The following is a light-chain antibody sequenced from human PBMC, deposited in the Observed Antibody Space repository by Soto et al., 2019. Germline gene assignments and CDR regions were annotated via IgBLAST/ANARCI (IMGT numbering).Light chain of an antibody. CDR3: HHGGGSPLFS. V-gene: IGKV3-20*01. CDR2: GAS. J-gene: IGKJ2*01. Sequence: EIALTQSPGTLSLSPGERATLSCRASQSITRNYLAWYQLNPDQAARLLIFGASTRATGAPDRFSGSGSGTDFTLTISRLEPEDFAVYYCHHGGGSPLFSFGQGTKLEIK. CDR1: QSITRNY.